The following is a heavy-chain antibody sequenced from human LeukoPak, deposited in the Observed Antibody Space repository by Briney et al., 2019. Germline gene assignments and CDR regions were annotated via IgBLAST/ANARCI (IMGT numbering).Heavy chain of an antibody. CDR1: GGTFSSYA. CDR3: ARGAPIRVAVAATFDP. CDR2: IIPIFGTA. D-gene: IGHD6-19*01. V-gene: IGHV1-69*13. J-gene: IGHJ5*02. Sequence: SVKVSCKASGGTFSSYAISWVRQAPGQGLEWMGGIIPIFGTANYAQKFQGRVTITADESTSTAYMELSSLRSEDTAVYYCARGAPIRVAVAATFDPWGQGTLVTVPS.